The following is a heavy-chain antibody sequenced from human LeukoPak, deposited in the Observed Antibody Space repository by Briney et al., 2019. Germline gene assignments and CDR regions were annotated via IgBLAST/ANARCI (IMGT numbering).Heavy chain of an antibody. Sequence: GESLKISCKGSGYSFTSYWIGWVRQMPGKGLEWMGIIYPGDSDTRYSPSFQGQVTISADKSISTAYLQWSSLKASDTAMYYCARRDVTMARGVINNAFDIWGQGTMVTVSS. J-gene: IGHJ3*02. D-gene: IGHD3-10*01. V-gene: IGHV5-51*01. CDR3: ARRDVTMARGVINNAFDI. CDR2: IYPGDSDT. CDR1: GYSFTSYW.